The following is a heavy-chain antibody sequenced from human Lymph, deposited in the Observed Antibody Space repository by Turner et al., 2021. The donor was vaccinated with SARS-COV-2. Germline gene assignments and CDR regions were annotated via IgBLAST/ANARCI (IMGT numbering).Heavy chain of an antibody. CDR2: IWYDGSNN. J-gene: IGHJ1*01. CDR3: ARDLPLYGTNSDEYFQH. CDR1: GFTFSNYG. D-gene: IGHD2-8*01. Sequence: QVQLVESGGGVVQPGRSLRLSCAASGFTFSNYGMHWVRQAPGKGLEWVAVIWYDGSNNYYADSVKGRFTISRDNSKNTLYLQMNSLRAEDTAVYYCARDLPLYGTNSDEYFQHWGQGTLVTVSS. V-gene: IGHV3-33*01.